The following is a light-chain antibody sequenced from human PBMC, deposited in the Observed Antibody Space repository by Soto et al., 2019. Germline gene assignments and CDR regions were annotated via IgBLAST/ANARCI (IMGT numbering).Light chain of an antibody. CDR2: EDK. Sequence: NFMLTQPHSVSGSPGKTVTISCTRSSGSIASYYVQWYQQRPGSAPTTVIYEDKQRPSGVPDRFSGSIDSSSNSASLTISGLETEDEADYYCHSYDSSNFVFGSGTK. J-gene: IGLJ1*01. CDR1: SGSIASYY. CDR3: HSYDSSNFV. V-gene: IGLV6-57*04.